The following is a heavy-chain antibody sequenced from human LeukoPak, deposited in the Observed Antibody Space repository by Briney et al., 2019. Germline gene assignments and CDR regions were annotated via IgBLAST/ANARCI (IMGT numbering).Heavy chain of an antibody. J-gene: IGHJ2*01. CDR2: INPNSGGT. Sequence: GASVKVSCKASGYTFTGYYIHWVRQAPGQGLEWMGWINPNSGGTDYAQKFQGRVTMTRDTSISTAYMELSRLTSDDTAVYYCARSNWYSSGWRYFDLWGRGTLVTVSS. CDR1: GYTFTGYY. CDR3: ARSNWYSSGWRYFDL. V-gene: IGHV1-2*02. D-gene: IGHD6-19*01.